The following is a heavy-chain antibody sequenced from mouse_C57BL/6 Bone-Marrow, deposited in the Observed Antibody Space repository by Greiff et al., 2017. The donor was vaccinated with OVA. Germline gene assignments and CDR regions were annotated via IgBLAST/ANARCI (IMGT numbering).Heavy chain of an antibody. V-gene: IGHV1-69*01. Sequence: VQLQQPGAELVMPGASVKLSCKASGYTFTSYWMHWVKQRPGQGLEWIGEIDPSDSYTNYNQKFQGKSTLTVDKSSSTAYMQLSSLTSEDSAVYFCARFGAFYYGSSKGYFDVWGTGTTVTVSS. CDR2: IDPSDSYT. CDR3: ARFGAFYYGSSKGYFDV. CDR1: GYTFTSYW. D-gene: IGHD1-1*01. J-gene: IGHJ1*03.